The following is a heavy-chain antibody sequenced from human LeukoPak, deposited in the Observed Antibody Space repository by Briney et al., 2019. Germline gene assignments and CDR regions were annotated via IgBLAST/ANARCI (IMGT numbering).Heavy chain of an antibody. CDR3: ARDLKRGYSSGRYSWGTGSSNDY. D-gene: IGHD6-19*01. Sequence: ASVKVSCKASGYTFTSYGISWVRQAPGQGLEGMGWISAYNGNTNYAQKLQGRVTMTTDTSTSTAYMELRSLRSDDTAVYYCARDLKRGYSSGRYSWGTGSSNDYWGQGTLVTVSS. V-gene: IGHV1-18*01. J-gene: IGHJ4*02. CDR2: ISAYNGNT. CDR1: GYTFTSYG.